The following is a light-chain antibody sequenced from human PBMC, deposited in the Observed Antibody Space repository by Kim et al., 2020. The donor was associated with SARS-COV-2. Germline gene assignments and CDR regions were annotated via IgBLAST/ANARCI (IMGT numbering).Light chain of an antibody. CDR3: QQFYTCPFT. V-gene: IGKV1-8*01. J-gene: IGKJ3*01. CDR2: AAS. Sequence: ASTGDRVTITCRASQSINSNLAWYQQKPGKAPKLLTYAASTLQTGVPSRFSGSGSGTEFTLTISCLQSEDFATYYCQQFYTCPFTFGPGTKVDIK. CDR1: QSINSN.